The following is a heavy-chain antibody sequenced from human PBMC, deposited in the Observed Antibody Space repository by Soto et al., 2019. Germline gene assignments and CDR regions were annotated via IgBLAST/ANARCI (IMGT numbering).Heavy chain of an antibody. Sequence: EVQLVASGGGLVQPGGSLRLACTASGFTFHTYWITWVRHAPGKGLEWVASIKHDGSESWYVDSVVGRFIASRDNDKNSLCLQMDSLRSEDTAVYYCARGWGYYFDLWGQGTLVTVSS. D-gene: IGHD6-19*01. V-gene: IGHV3-7*01. CDR3: ARGWGYYFDL. CDR1: GFTFHTYW. CDR2: IKHDGSES. J-gene: IGHJ4*02.